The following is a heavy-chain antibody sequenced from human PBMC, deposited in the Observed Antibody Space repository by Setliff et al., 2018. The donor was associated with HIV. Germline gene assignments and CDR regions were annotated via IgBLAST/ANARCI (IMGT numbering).Heavy chain of an antibody. CDR3: ASFGGWYPDAFDI. D-gene: IGHD6-19*01. V-gene: IGHV4-59*08. J-gene: IGHJ3*02. CDR1: GGSISSHY. Sequence: PSETLSLTCTVSGGSISSHYWSWIRQPPGKGLEWIGYIYYSGSTYYSPSLKSRVTISVDTSKNQFSLKLSSVTAADTAVYYCASFGGWYPDAFDIWGQGTMVTVSS. CDR2: IYYSGST.